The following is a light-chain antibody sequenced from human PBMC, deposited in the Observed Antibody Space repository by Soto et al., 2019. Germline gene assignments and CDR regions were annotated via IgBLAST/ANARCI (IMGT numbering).Light chain of an antibody. Sequence: EVGLTQSPGTLSLSPGERATLSCRASQSVSNNYFAWYQQKPGQAPRLLIFGSSDRATGIPDRFSGSGSGIYFTLTISRLEPEDFAVYYCQQYGSSPPYTFGQGTKLEIK. CDR3: QQYGSSPPYT. CDR1: QSVSNNY. CDR2: GSS. J-gene: IGKJ2*01. V-gene: IGKV3-20*01.